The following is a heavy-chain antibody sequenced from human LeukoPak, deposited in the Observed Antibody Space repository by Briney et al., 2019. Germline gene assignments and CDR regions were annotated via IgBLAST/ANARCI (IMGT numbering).Heavy chain of an antibody. CDR1: GYTFTGYY. D-gene: IGHD6-19*01. CDR3: ARARIAVAGATIDY. CDR2: INPNSGGT. Sequence: ASVKVSCKASGYTFTGYYMHWVRQAPGQGLEWMGWINPNSGGTNYAQKFQGRVTMTRDTSISTAYMELSRLRSDDTAVYYCARARIAVAGATIDYWGQGTLVTVSS. J-gene: IGHJ4*02. V-gene: IGHV1-2*02.